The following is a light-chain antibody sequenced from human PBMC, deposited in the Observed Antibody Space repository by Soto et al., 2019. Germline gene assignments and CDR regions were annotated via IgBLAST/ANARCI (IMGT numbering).Light chain of an antibody. V-gene: IGLV2-23*01. CDR2: EGS. J-gene: IGLJ3*02. CDR1: SSDVGSYNL. CDR3: CSYAGSSTPWV. Sequence: QSALTQPASVSGSPGQSITISCTGTSSDVGSYNLASWYQQHPGKAPKLMIYEGSKRPSGVSNRFSGSKSGNTASLTISGLQAEDEADYYCCSYAGSSTPWVFGGGTKLTVL.